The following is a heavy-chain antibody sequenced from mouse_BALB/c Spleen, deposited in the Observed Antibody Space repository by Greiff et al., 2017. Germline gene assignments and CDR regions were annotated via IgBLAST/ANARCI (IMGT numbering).Heavy chain of an antibody. Sequence: QVQLKESGPSLVQPSQSLSITCTVSGFSLTSYGVHWVRQSPGKGLEWLGVIWRGGSTDYNAAFMSRLSITKDNSKSQVFFKMNSLQADDTAIYYCAKTGYRYDVAMDYWGQGTSVTVSS. J-gene: IGHJ4*01. CDR3: AKTGYRYDVAMDY. CDR1: GFSLTSYG. CDR2: IWRGGST. V-gene: IGHV2-5-1*01. D-gene: IGHD2-14*01.